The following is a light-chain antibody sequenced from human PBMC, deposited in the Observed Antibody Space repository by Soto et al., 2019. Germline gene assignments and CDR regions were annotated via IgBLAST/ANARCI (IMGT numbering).Light chain of an antibody. CDR2: GAS. J-gene: IGKJ1*01. Sequence: EIVLTQSPGTLPLSPGERATLSCRASQSVSSSYLGWYQQKPGQAPRLVIYGASSRATGIPDRFSGSGSGTDFTLTISRLEPEDFAVYYCQQYGSSPRTFGQGTKVDIK. CDR3: QQYGSSPRT. V-gene: IGKV3-20*01. CDR1: QSVSSSY.